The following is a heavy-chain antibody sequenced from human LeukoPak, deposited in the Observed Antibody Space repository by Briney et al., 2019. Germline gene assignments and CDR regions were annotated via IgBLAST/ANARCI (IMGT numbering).Heavy chain of an antibody. D-gene: IGHD2-2*01. CDR2: ISSSSSTI. CDR1: GFTFSSYS. J-gene: IGHJ5*02. Sequence: PGGSLRLSCAASGFTFSSYSMNWVRQAPGKGLEWVSYISSSSSTIYYADSVKGRFTISRDNAKNSLYLQMNSLRAEDTAVYYCARGYCSSTSCYDHPWGQGTLVTVSS. CDR3: ARGYCSSTSCYDHP. V-gene: IGHV3-48*01.